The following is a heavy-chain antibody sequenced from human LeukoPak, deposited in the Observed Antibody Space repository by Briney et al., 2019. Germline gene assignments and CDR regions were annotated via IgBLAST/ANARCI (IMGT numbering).Heavy chain of an antibody. V-gene: IGHV4-59*08. J-gene: IGHJ3*02. CDR1: GGSINGYY. CDR2: IYYSGST. CDR3: ARHRISVSGPGCAFDI. D-gene: IGHD6-19*01. Sequence: SETLSPTCTVAGGSINGYYWSWIRQPPGKGPEWIGYIYYSGSTIYNPSLKSRITISVDTSKNQYSLKLSSVTAAETAVYYCARHRISVSGPGCAFDIWGQGTMVTVSS.